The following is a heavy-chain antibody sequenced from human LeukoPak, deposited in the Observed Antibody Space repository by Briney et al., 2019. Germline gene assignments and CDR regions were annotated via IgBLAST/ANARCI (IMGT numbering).Heavy chain of an antibody. V-gene: IGHV3-7*01. J-gene: IGHJ6*02. D-gene: IGHD6-19*01. CDR2: IKQDGSEK. CDR1: GFTFSSYW. Sequence: GGSLRLSCAASGFTFSSYWMSWVRQAPGKGLEWVANIKQDGSEKYYVDSVKGRFTISRDNAKNSLYLQMNSLRAEDTAVYYCVRGAGAVAGHYYYCGMDVWGQGTTVTVSS. CDR3: VRGAGAVAGHYYYCGMDV.